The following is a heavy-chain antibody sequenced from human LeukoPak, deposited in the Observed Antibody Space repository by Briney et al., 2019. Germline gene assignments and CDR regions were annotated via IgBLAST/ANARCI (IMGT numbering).Heavy chain of an antibody. CDR3: ARVVSAWSPGYFDY. CDR2: ISSSGSTV. J-gene: IGHJ4*02. Sequence: GGSLRLSCAASGLIFSSYEMNWVRQAPGKGLEWVSYISSSGSTVYYADSVEARFTISRDNAKNSLYLQMNSLRVEDTAVYYCARVVSAWSPGYFDYWGQGALVTVSP. CDR1: GLIFSSYE. D-gene: IGHD6-19*01. V-gene: IGHV3-48*03.